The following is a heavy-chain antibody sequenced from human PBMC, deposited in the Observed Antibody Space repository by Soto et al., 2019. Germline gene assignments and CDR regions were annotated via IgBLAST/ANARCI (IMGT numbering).Heavy chain of an antibody. V-gene: IGHV4-61*01. CDR3: ARDFFSGWYDYYGMDV. CDR1: CGSVSSGSYY. J-gene: IGHJ6*02. D-gene: IGHD6-19*01. CDR2: IYYSGST. Sequence: SETLSLTCTVSCGSVSSGSYYWSWIRQPPGKGLEWIGYIYYSGSTNYNPSLKSRVTISVDTSKNQFSLKLSSVTAADTAVYYCARDFFSGWYDYYGMDVWGQGTTVTVSS.